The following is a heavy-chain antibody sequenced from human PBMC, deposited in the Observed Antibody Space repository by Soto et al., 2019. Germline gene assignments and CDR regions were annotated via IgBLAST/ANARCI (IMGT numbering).Heavy chain of an antibody. J-gene: IGHJ6*02. V-gene: IGHV3-30-3*01. Sequence: GGSLRLSCAASGFTFSSYAMHWVRQAPGKGLEWVAVISYDGSNKYYADSVKGRFTISRDNSKNTLYLQMNSLRAEDTAVYYCASPSYYYYYGMDVWGQGTTVTVSS. CDR3: ASPSYYYYYGMDV. CDR2: ISYDGSNK. CDR1: GFTFSSYA.